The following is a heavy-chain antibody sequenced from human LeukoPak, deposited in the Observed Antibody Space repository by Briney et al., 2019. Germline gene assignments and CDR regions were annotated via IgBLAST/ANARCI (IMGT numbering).Heavy chain of an antibody. CDR2: ISWNSGSI. V-gene: IGHV3-9*03. Sequence: GGSLRLSCAASGFTFDDYAMHWVRQAPGKGLEWVSGISWNSGSIGYADSAKGRFTISRDNAKNSLYLQMNSLRAEDMALYYCAKGNSSGWFTNWFDPWGQGTLVTVSS. J-gene: IGHJ5*02. CDR3: AKGNSSGWFTNWFDP. CDR1: GFTFDDYA. D-gene: IGHD6-19*01.